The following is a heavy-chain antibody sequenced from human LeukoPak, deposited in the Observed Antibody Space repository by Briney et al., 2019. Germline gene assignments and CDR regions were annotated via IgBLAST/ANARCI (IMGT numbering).Heavy chain of an antibody. CDR2: INHSGST. Sequence: SETLSLTCTVSGDSISSYYWSWIRQPPGKGLEWIGEINHSGSTNYNPSLKSRVTISVDTSKNQFSLKLSSVTAADTAVYYCAILAYCGGGCYPIDYWGQGTLVTVSS. V-gene: IGHV4-34*01. D-gene: IGHD2-21*02. J-gene: IGHJ4*02. CDR1: GDSISSYY. CDR3: AILAYCGGGCYPIDY.